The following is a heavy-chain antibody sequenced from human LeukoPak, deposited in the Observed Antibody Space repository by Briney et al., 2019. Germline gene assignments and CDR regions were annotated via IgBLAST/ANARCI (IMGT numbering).Heavy chain of an antibody. CDR3: ARGRTGGGDI. V-gene: IGHV1-69*13. D-gene: IGHD3-10*01. Sequence: SVKVSCKASGGSFSSYAISWVRQAPGQGLEWMGGIIPIFGTANYAQKFQGRVTITADESTSTAYVELSSLRSEDTAVYYCARGRTGGGDIWGQGTMVTVSS. J-gene: IGHJ3*02. CDR1: GGSFSSYA. CDR2: IIPIFGTA.